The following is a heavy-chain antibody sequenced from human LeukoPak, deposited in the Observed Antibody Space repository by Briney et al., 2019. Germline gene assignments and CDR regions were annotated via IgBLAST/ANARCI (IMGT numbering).Heavy chain of an antibody. V-gene: IGHV3-66*01. J-gene: IGHJ3*01. CDR3: AREPQGDSSGYDAFDV. D-gene: IGHD3-22*01. CDR1: GFTVSSNY. CDR2: IYSGGST. Sequence: GGSLRLSCAASGFTVSSNYMSWVRQAPGKGLEWVSVIYSGGSTYYADSVKGRFALSRDSSKNTLFLQMNSLRAEDTAVYYCAREPQGDSSGYDAFDVWGQGTLVTVSS.